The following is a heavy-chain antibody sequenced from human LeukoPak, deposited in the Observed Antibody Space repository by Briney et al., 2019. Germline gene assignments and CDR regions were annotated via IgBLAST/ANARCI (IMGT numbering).Heavy chain of an antibody. CDR3: ARRVGWSGYYFFDP. D-gene: IGHD3-3*01. CDR1: GGSISRYY. CDR2: IYYSGST. J-gene: IGHJ5*02. Sequence: PSETLSLTCTVSGGSISRYYWSWIRQPPGKGLEWIGYIYYSGSTNYNPSLKSRVTISVDTSKNQFSLKLSSVTAADTAVYYCARRVGWSGYYFFDPWGQGTLVTVSS. V-gene: IGHV4-59*01.